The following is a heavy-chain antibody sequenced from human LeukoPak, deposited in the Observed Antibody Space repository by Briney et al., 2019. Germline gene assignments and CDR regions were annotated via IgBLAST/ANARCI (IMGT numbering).Heavy chain of an antibody. CDR3: PRALGAQTVLDAFDI. V-gene: IGHV3-11*01. J-gene: IGHJ3*02. D-gene: IGHD1-26*01. Sequence: PGGSLRLSCAASGFTFSDYYMSWIRQAPGKGLEWVSYISSSGSTIYYADSVKGRFTISRDNAKNSLYLQMNSLRAEDTAVYYCPRALGAQTVLDAFDIWGQGTMVTVSS. CDR2: ISSSGSTI. CDR1: GFTFSDYY.